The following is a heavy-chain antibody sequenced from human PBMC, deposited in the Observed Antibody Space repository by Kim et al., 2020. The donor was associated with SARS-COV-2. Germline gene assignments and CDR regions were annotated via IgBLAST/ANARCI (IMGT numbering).Heavy chain of an antibody. CDR3: ARDSYYYVDAFDI. CDR1: GFTFSDYY. CDR2: ISSSGSTI. V-gene: IGHV3-11*01. J-gene: IGHJ3*02. D-gene: IGHD3-10*02. Sequence: GGSLRLSCAASGFTFSDYYMSWIRQAPGKGLEWVSYISSSGSTIYYADSVKGRFTISRDNAKNSLYLQMNSLRAEDTAVYYCARDSYYYVDAFDIWGQGTMVTVSS.